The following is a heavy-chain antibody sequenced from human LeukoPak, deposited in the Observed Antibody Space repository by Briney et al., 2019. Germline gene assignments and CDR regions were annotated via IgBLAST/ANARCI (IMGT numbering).Heavy chain of an antibody. J-gene: IGHJ4*02. D-gene: IGHD5-12*01. CDR2: IYPGDSDT. CDR3: ARRGSGFEFSDN. Sequence: GESLKISCKGSGYSFTNYWIGWVRQMPGKGLEWMGIIYPGDSDTRYSPSFQGQVTISADKFLSTAYLQWSSLEASDNAMYYCARRGSGFEFSDNWGQGTLVTVSS. CDR1: GYSFTNYW. V-gene: IGHV5-51*01.